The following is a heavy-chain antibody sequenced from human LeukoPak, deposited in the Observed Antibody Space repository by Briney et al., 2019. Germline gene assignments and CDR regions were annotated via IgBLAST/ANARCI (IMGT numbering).Heavy chain of an antibody. D-gene: IGHD2-2*01. CDR1: GGTFSSYA. CDR3: ARESCSSTSCYAEDYYYYGMDV. V-gene: IGHV1-69*01. Sequence: SVKFSCKASGGTFSSYAISWMRPAPGQGLEWIGGIIPIFGTPNYAQKFQGRVTITADESTSTAYMELSSLRSEDTAVYYCARESCSSTSCYAEDYYYYGMDVWGKGTTVTVSS. J-gene: IGHJ6*04. CDR2: IIPIFGTP.